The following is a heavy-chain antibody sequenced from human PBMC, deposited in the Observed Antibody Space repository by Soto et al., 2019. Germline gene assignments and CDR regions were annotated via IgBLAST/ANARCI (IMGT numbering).Heavy chain of an antibody. CDR2: ISAYNGNT. CDR1: GYTFTSYG. CDR3: ARVPAAHLSYYYYYYMDV. Sequence: ASVKVSCKASGYTFTSYGISWVRQAPGQGLEWMGWISAYNGNTNYAQKLQGRVTMTTDTSTSTAYMELRSLRSDDTAVYYCARVPAAHLSYYYYYYMDVWGKGTTVTVSS. D-gene: IGHD2-2*01. J-gene: IGHJ6*03. V-gene: IGHV1-18*01.